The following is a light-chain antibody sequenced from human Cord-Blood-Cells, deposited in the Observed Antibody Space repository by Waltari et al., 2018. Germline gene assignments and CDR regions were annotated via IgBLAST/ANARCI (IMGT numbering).Light chain of an antibody. Sequence: QSALTQPASVSGSPGQSITTSCTGTSSDVGSYTLVSWYQQHPGKAPKLMIYEVSKRPSGVSNRFSGSKSGNTASLTISGLQAEDEADYYCCSYAGSSTFVFGGGTKLTVL. CDR3: CSYAGSSTFV. J-gene: IGLJ2*01. V-gene: IGLV2-23*02. CDR1: SSDVGSYTL. CDR2: EVS.